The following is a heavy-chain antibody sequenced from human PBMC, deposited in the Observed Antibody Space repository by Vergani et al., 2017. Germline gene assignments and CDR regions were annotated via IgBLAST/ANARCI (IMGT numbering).Heavy chain of an antibody. D-gene: IGHD2-21*02. CDR3: ARDRSGGDQEGGWFDP. J-gene: IGHJ5*02. CDR2: IYYSGST. CDR1: GGSISSGGYY. V-gene: IGHV4-31*03. Sequence: QLQLQESGPGLVKPSETLSLTCTVSGGSISSGGYYWSWIRQHPGKGLEWIGYIYYSGSTYYNPSLKSRVTISVDTSKNQFSLKLSSVTAADTAVYYCARDRSGGDQEGGWFDPWGQGTLVTVSS.